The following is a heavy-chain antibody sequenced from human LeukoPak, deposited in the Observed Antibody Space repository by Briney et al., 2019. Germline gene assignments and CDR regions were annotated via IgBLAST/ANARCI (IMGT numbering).Heavy chain of an antibody. CDR3: ARGYCSGGSCYYFDS. CDR2: INHSGST. CDR1: GGSFSGYY. D-gene: IGHD2-15*01. J-gene: IGHJ4*02. V-gene: IGHV4-34*01. Sequence: SETLSLTCAVYGGSFSGYYWSWIRQPPGKGLEWIGEINHSGSTNYNPSLKSRVTISVDTSKNQFSLKLSSVTAADTAVYYCARGYCSGGSCYYFDSWGQGTLVTVSS.